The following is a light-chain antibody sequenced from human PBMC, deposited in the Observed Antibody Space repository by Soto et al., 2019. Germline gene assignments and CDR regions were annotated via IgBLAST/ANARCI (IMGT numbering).Light chain of an antibody. V-gene: IGLV2-14*01. CDR1: SRDVGGYNY. J-gene: IGLJ2*01. CDR2: EVS. Sequence: QSALTQPASVSGSPGQSITISCTGTSRDVGGYNYVSWYQQHAGKAPKLMIYEVSDRPSGVSNRFSGSKSGNTASLTISGLQAEDEADYYCSSYTSSSTLGVFGGGTKLTVL. CDR3: SSYTSSSTLGV.